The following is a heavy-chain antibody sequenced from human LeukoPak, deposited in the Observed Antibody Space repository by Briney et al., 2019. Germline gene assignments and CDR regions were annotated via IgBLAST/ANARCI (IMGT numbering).Heavy chain of an antibody. CDR3: AKDLGYCSSTSCSWDY. J-gene: IGHJ4*02. CDR2: ISASGGST. D-gene: IGHD2-2*01. CDR1: GFTFNDYA. V-gene: IGHV3-23*01. Sequence: GGSLRLSCAASGFTFNDYAMHWVRQAPGKGLEWVSAISASGGSTYYADSVKGRFTISRDNSKNTLYLQLNSLRAEDTAVYYCAKDLGYCSSTSCSWDYWGQGTLVTVSS.